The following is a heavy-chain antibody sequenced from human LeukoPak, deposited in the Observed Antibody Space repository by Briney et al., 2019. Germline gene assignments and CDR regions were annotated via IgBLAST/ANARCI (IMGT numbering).Heavy chain of an antibody. CDR3: ARSAYCGGDCYSAGLDY. Sequence: SETLSLTCTVSGGSISSYYWSWIRQPPGKGLEWSGYIYYSGSTNYNPSLKSRVTISVDTSKNQFSLKLSSVTAAGTAVYYCARSAYCGGDCYSAGLDYWGQGTLVTVSS. D-gene: IGHD2-21*02. CDR1: GGSISSYY. CDR2: IYYSGST. V-gene: IGHV4-59*08. J-gene: IGHJ4*02.